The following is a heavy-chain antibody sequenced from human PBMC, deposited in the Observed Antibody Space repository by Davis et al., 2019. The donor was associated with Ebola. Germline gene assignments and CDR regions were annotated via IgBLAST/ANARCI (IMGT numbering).Heavy chain of an antibody. V-gene: IGHV3-7*01. CDR1: GFTFSSYW. J-gene: IGHJ4*02. D-gene: IGHD3-3*01. Sequence: PGGSLRLSCAASGFTFSSYWMSWVRQAPGKGLEWVANIKQDGSEKYYVDSVKGRFTISRDNAKNSLYLQMNSLRAEDTAVYYCARDKRRQGFLERYYFDYWGQGTLVTVSS. CDR3: ARDKRRQGFLERYYFDY. CDR2: IKQDGSEK.